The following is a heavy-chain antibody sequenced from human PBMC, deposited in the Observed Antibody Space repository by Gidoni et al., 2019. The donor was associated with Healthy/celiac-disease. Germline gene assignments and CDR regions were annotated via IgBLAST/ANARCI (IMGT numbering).Heavy chain of an antibody. CDR1: GFTFSSYG. Sequence: EVQLLASGGGVVQPVGSLRLSCAASGFTFSSYGMSWVRQSPGKGLEWVSAISGSGGSTYYADSVKGRFTISRDNSKNTLYLQMNSLRAEDTAVYYCAKDWVAAGFDYWGQGTLVTVSS. D-gene: IGHD2-15*01. CDR2: ISGSGGST. CDR3: AKDWVAAGFDY. V-gene: IGHV3-23*01. J-gene: IGHJ4*02.